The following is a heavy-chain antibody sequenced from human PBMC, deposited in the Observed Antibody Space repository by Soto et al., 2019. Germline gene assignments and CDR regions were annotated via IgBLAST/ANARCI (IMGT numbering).Heavy chain of an antibody. CDR2: MNPNSGNT. CDR3: ASPIDFWSGYNDAFDI. J-gene: IGHJ3*02. CDR1: GYTFTSYD. V-gene: IGHV1-8*01. D-gene: IGHD3-3*01. Sequence: GASVKVSCKASGYTFTSYDINWVRQATGQGLEWMGWMNPNSGNTGYAQKFQGRVTMTRNTSISTAYMELSSLRSEDTAVYYCASPIDFWSGYNDAFDIWGQGTMVTVSS.